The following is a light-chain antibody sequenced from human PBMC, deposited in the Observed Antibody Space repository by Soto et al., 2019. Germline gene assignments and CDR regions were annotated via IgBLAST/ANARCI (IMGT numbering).Light chain of an antibody. Sequence: QSVLTQPASVSGSPGQSITISCTGSNSDIGGYNYVSWYQQHPGKAPKLLIYEVSTRPSGISNRFSGSKSGNTASLTISGLQAEDEADYYCTSFTSSSTLVFGTGTKVTV. J-gene: IGLJ1*01. CDR2: EVS. CDR1: NSDIGGYNY. V-gene: IGLV2-14*01. CDR3: TSFTSSSTLV.